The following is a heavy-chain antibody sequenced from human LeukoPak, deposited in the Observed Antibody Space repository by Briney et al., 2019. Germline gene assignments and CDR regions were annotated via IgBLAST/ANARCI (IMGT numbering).Heavy chain of an antibody. Sequence: NTSETLSLTCTVSGGSISSYYWSWIRQPPGKGLEWIGYIYYSGSTNYNPSLKSRVTISVDTSKNQFSLKLSSVTAADTAVYYCARQSLDAFDIWGQGTMVTVSS. CDR2: IYYSGST. J-gene: IGHJ3*02. CDR3: ARQSLDAFDI. CDR1: GGSISSYY. V-gene: IGHV4-59*08.